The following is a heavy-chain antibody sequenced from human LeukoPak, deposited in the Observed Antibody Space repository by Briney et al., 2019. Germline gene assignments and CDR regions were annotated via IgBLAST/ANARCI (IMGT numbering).Heavy chain of an antibody. CDR1: GFTFSSYG. V-gene: IGHV3-30*02. J-gene: IGHJ3*02. Sequence: AGGSLRLSCAASGFTFSSYGMHWVRQAPGKGLEWVAFIRYDGSNKYYADSVKGRFTISRDNSKNTLYLQMNSLRAEDTAVYYCAKDICSSTNCYRRVAGAFDIWGQGTMVTVSS. CDR2: IRYDGSNK. CDR3: AKDICSSTNCYRRVAGAFDI. D-gene: IGHD2-2*01.